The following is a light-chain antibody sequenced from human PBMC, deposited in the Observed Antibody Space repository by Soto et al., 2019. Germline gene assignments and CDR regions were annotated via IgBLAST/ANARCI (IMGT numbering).Light chain of an antibody. CDR3: CSNAGGSTYV. CDR1: SSDVGSHKL. V-gene: IGLV2-23*01. J-gene: IGLJ1*01. Sequence: SVLTHPASLSGSPGRSISISCTGTSSDVGSHKLVSWYQQYPGKAPKLIIFEASKRPSGVSNRFSGSKSGSTASLTISGLQAEDEADYYCCSNAGGSTYVFGTGTKVTVL. CDR2: EAS.